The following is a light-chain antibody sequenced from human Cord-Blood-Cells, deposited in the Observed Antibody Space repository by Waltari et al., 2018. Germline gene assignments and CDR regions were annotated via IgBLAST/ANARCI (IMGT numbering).Light chain of an antibody. CDR1: SSNIGSNY. Sequence: QSVLTQPPSASGTPGQRVTISCAGSSSNIGSNYVYWYQQLPGTAPTLLIYRNNPRPSGVPDRFSGSKSGTSASLAISGLRSEDEADYYCAAWDDSLSGWVFGGGTKLTVL. V-gene: IGLV1-47*01. J-gene: IGLJ3*02. CDR3: AAWDDSLSGWV. CDR2: RNN.